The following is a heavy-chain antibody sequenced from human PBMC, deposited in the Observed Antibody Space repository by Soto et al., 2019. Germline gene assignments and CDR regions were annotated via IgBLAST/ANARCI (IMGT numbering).Heavy chain of an antibody. Sequence: GESLKISCKGSGYSFTSYWIGWVRQMPGKGLEWMGIIYPGDSDTRYSPSFQGQVTISADKSISTAYLQWSSLKDSDTAMYYCARQDREMASRSYYDFWSDFDYWGQGTLVTVSS. CDR2: IYPGDSDT. CDR3: ARQDREMASRSYYDFWSDFDY. CDR1: GYSFTSYW. V-gene: IGHV5-51*01. J-gene: IGHJ4*02. D-gene: IGHD3-3*01.